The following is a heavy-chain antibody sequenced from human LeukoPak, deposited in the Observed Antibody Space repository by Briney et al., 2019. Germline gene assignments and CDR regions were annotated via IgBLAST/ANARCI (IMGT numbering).Heavy chain of an antibody. CDR3: ARDQYSGRFDY. J-gene: IGHJ4*02. CDR1: GGSISNYY. D-gene: IGHD1-26*01. Sequence: PSETLSLTCTVSGGSISNYYWSWIRQPPGKGLECVGYVYYSGSPDYSPSPKSRVTISIDTSKNQFSLKLSSVTAADTAVYYCARDQYSGRFDYWGQGTLVTVSS. V-gene: IGHV4-59*01. CDR2: VYYSGSP.